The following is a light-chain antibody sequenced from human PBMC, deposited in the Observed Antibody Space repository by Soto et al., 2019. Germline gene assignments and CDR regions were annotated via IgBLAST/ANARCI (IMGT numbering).Light chain of an antibody. CDR3: QVWDSSIDHVV. Sequence: SYELTQPPSVSVAPGKTARITCGGNNIGSKSVHWYQQKPGQAPVLVIYYDSDRPSGIPERFSGYNSGNTATLTISRVEAGDEADYYCQVWDSSIDHVVFGGGTKETVL. J-gene: IGLJ2*01. CDR2: YDS. V-gene: IGLV3-21*04. CDR1: NIGSKS.